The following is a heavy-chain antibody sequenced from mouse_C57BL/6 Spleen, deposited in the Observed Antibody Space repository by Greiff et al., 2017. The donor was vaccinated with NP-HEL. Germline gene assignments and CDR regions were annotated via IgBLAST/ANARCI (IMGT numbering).Heavy chain of an antibody. Sequence: VQLQESGAELVKPGASVKISCKASGYAFSSYWMNWVKQRPGKGLEWIGQIYPGDGDTNYNGKFKGKATLTADKSSSTAYMQLSSLTSEDSAVYFCARGGLLEGFAYWGQGTLVTVSA. D-gene: IGHD6-1*01. CDR2: IYPGDGDT. CDR3: ARGGLLEGFAY. CDR1: GYAFSSYW. J-gene: IGHJ3*01. V-gene: IGHV1-80*01.